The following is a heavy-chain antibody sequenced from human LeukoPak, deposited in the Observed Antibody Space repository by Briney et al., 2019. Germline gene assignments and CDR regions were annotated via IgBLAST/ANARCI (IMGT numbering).Heavy chain of an antibody. CDR3: ARRLPQSYYYGMDV. V-gene: IGHV1-69*04. CDR1: GGTSSRYA. CDR2: IIPILGKA. Sequence: GASVNVSCKASGGTSSRYAISWVRQAPGQGLEWMGRIIPILGKANYARKFQGRVTITADTSTSPAYMKLRSLRSDDTAVYYCARRLPQSYYYGMDVWGQGTTVTVSS. J-gene: IGHJ6*02. D-gene: IGHD6-25*01.